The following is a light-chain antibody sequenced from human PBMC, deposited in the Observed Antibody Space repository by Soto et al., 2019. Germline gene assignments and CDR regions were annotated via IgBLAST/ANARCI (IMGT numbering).Light chain of an antibody. Sequence: EIVLTQSPATLSLSPGERATLSCRASQSVSSYLAWYQQKPGQAPRLLIYDASNRATGIPARFSGSGSGTDFTLTISSLEPEDFAVYYCQQRSIWLLTFGQVTRLEIK. CDR2: DAS. V-gene: IGKV3-11*01. CDR3: QQRSIWLLT. CDR1: QSVSSY. J-gene: IGKJ5*01.